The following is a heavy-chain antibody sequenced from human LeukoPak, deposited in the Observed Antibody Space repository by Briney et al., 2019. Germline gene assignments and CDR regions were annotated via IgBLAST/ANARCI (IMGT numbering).Heavy chain of an antibody. CDR3: ARGQMGATTLHY. Sequence: SETLSLTCTVSGGSIRSYYWSWIRQHPGKGLEWIGYIYYSGSTYYNPSLKSRVTISVDTSKNQFSLKLSSVTAADTAVYYCARGQMGATTLHYWGQGTLVTVSS. CDR1: GGSIRSYY. J-gene: IGHJ4*02. CDR2: IYYSGST. V-gene: IGHV4-31*03. D-gene: IGHD1-26*01.